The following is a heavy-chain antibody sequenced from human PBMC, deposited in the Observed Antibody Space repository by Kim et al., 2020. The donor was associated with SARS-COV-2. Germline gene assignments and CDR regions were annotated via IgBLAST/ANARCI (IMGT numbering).Heavy chain of an antibody. D-gene: IGHD3-3*01. J-gene: IGHJ6*02. CDR3: ARDLYYDFWSGYYSSGGMDV. V-gene: IGHV1-18*01. CDR1: GYTFTSYG. Sequence: ASVKVSCKASGYTFTSYGISWVRQAPGQGLEWMGWISAYNGNTNYAQKLQGRVTMTTDTSTSTAYMELRSLRSDDTAVYYCARDLYYDFWSGYYSSGGMDVWGQGTTVTVSS. CDR2: ISAYNGNT.